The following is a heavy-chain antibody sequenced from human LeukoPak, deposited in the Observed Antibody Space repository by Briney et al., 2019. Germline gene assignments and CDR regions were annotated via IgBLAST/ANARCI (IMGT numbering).Heavy chain of an antibody. D-gene: IGHD6-19*01. Sequence: GASVKVSCKASGYTFTSYRLSWVRQPPGQGLEWMGWISDSNNKTNYAQNLQGRVTMTTDTSTSTAYMELRSLRSDDTAVYYCARDRIAVAGTEIDYWGQGTLVTVSS. CDR1: GYTFTSYR. CDR3: ARDRIAVAGTEIDY. V-gene: IGHV1-18*01. J-gene: IGHJ4*02. CDR2: ISDSNNKT.